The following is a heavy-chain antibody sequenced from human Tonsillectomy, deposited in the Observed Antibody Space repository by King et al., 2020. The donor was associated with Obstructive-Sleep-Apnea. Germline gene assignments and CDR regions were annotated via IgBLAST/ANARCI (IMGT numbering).Heavy chain of an antibody. D-gene: IGHD3-10*01. CDR3: ARQLWFGEEGYYYYGMDV. CDR2: IYYSGRT. J-gene: IGHJ6*02. Sequence: VQLQESGPGLVKPSETLSLTCTVSGGSISSYYWSWIRQPPGRGLDCIGYIYYSGRTNYNPSLTSRVTISVDTSKNPFSLKLGSVTAADTAVYYCARQLWFGEEGYYYYGMDVWGQGTTVTVSS. V-gene: IGHV4-59*08. CDR1: GGSISSYY.